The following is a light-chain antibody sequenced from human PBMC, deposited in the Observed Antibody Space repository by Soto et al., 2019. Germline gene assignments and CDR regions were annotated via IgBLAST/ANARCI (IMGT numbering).Light chain of an antibody. Sequence: DIQLTQSPSSLSASVGDRATLTCRASQSIVTYLYWYLQKPGKAPKLLIYAASNLETGVPSRFSGSGSGTDFTFTISSLQPEDIATYCWQQDDNLRTFGPGTKVDIK. CDR2: AAS. CDR1: QSIVTY. V-gene: IGKV1-33*01. J-gene: IGKJ3*01. CDR3: QQDDNLRT.